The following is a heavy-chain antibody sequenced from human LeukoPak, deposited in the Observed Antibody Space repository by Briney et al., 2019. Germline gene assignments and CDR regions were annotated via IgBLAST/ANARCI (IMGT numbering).Heavy chain of an antibody. V-gene: IGHV3-53*01. CDR3: ARANYCDFWSGSHDAFDI. J-gene: IGHJ3*02. Sequence: PGGSLRLSCAASGFTVSSNYMSWVRQAPGKGLEWVSVIYSGGSTYYADSVKGRFTISRDNSKNTLYLQMNSLRAEDTAVYYCARANYCDFWSGSHDAFDIWGQGTMVTVSS. CDR2: IYSGGST. D-gene: IGHD3-3*01. CDR1: GFTVSSNY.